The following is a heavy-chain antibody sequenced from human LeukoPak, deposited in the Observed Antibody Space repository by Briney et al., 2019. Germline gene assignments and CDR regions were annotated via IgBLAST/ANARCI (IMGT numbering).Heavy chain of an antibody. Sequence: GGSLRLSCAASGFTFSSYEMNWVRQAPEKGLEWVSYISSSGSTIYYADSVKGRFTISRDNAKNSLYLQMNSLRAEDTAVYYCARVPNRKLWFGELFPSYFDYWGQGTLVTVSS. CDR1: GFTFSSYE. V-gene: IGHV3-48*03. CDR2: ISSSGSTI. J-gene: IGHJ4*02. D-gene: IGHD3-10*01. CDR3: ARVPNRKLWFGELFPSYFDY.